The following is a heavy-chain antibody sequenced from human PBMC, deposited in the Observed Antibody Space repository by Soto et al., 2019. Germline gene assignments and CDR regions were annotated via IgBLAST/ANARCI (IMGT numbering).Heavy chain of an antibody. CDR2: ISGSGSDT. CDR1: GFGLIDFA. Sequence: LRLSCVASGFGLIDFAMSWVRQAPGKGLQWVSAISGSGSDTYYADSVKGRFTISRDTSKNTLYLQMNSLRAEDTALYYCAKSFSSNWYDYFNSWGQGSLVTVSS. D-gene: IGHD6-13*01. J-gene: IGHJ4*02. V-gene: IGHV3-23*01. CDR3: AKSFSSNWYDYFNS.